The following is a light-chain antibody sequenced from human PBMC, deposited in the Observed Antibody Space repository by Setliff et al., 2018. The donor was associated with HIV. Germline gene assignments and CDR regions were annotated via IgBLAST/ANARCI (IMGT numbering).Light chain of an antibody. J-gene: IGLJ6*01. CDR2: GVF. CDR3: SSYTRTNRFV. CDR1: TSDISHYNF. V-gene: IGLV2-14*01. Sequence: QSALTQPASVSASPGQSITISCTGTTSDISHYNFVSWYQQHPHSAPKPLLYGVFNRASGFSHRFSGSKSGNTASLTISGLQAEDEADYYCSSYTRTNRFVFGTGTKV.